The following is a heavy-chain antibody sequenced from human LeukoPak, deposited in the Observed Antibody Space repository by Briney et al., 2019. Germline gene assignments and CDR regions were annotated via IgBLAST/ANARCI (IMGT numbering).Heavy chain of an antibody. CDR3: AREGDYYDSSGLFGY. CDR1: GFTFSSYS. Sequence: GGSLRLSCAASGFTFSSYSMNWVRQAPGKGLEWVSSISSSSSYIYYADSVKGRFAISRDNAKNSLYLQMNSLRAEDTAVYYCAREGDYYDSSGLFGYWGQGTLVTVSS. D-gene: IGHD3-22*01. J-gene: IGHJ4*02. CDR2: ISSSSSYI. V-gene: IGHV3-21*01.